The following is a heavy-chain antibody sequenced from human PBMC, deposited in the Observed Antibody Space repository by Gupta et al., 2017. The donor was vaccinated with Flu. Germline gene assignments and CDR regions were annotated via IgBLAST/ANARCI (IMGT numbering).Heavy chain of an antibody. J-gene: IGHJ4*02. V-gene: IGHV3-9*02. D-gene: IGHD6-19*01. CDR3: TKDLDAGGAGY. Sequence: EGQLVESGGGWVQPGRSLRLSCIASGFTSNGHAMHWVRQAPGNGLEWVSGINWNSCRIDYADSVKGRFTTSRDNGKNSLYLQMNSLRPEDSGLYYCTKDLDAGGAGYWGPGTLVTVSS. CDR1: GFTSNGHA. CDR2: INWNSCRI.